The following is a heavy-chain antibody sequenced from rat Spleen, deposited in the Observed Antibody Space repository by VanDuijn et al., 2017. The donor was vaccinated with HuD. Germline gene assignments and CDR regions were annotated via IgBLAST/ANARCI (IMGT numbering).Heavy chain of an antibody. D-gene: IGHD1-6*01. Sequence: EVQLVESGGGLVQPGRSLKLSCVASGFTFNNYWMNWIRQAPGKGLEWVASITNTGGSIYYPDSVKGRFTISRDTAQNTLYLQMNSLRSEDTATYYCTTFSDYATSPFAYWGRGTLVTVSS. CDR1: GFTFNNYW. CDR2: ITNTGGSI. CDR3: TTFSDYATSPFAY. J-gene: IGHJ3*01. V-gene: IGHV5-31*01.